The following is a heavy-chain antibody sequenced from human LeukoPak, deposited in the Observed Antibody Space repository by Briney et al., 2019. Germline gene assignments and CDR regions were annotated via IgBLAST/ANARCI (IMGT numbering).Heavy chain of an antibody. D-gene: IGHD1-1*01. J-gene: IGHJ4*02. Sequence: ASLRGSCKASVYTLTGYYMYWVRQAPGQRLEWMGCINPHTGGTHYVRKFQGRDTMTRDTPINTHYMELSRLRSDDTPAYYCASGARVHWPQDHWGQGTLVTVSS. CDR2: INPHTGGT. CDR3: ASGARVHWPQDH. V-gene: IGHV1-2*02. CDR1: VYTLTGYY.